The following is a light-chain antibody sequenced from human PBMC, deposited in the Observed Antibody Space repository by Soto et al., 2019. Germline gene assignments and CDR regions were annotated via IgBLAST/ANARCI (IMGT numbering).Light chain of an antibody. CDR3: QQYGSFPLT. Sequence: EIVLTQSPATLSLSPGERATLSCRASQSVSSSYLAWYQQKPGQAPRLLIYGASSRATGIPDRFSGSGSGTDFTLTISRLEPEDFAVYYCQQYGSFPLTFGGGTKVEIK. CDR1: QSVSSSY. V-gene: IGKV3-20*01. J-gene: IGKJ4*01. CDR2: GAS.